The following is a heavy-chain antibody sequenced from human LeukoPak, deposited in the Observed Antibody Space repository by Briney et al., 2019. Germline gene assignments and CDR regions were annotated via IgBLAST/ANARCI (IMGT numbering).Heavy chain of an antibody. D-gene: IGHD5-18*01. CDR2: IRAKGYGGTT. Sequence: PGGSLRLSCSASGFTFADFGVSWVRQAPGKGLEWLTFIRAKGYGGTTEYAASVKGRFSISRDDSNSIAYLQMNSLKAEDTAVYFCTRGRYSAHSSYYFDYWGLGTLLTVSS. J-gene: IGHJ4*02. CDR1: GFTFADFG. CDR3: TRGRYSAHSSYYFDY. V-gene: IGHV3-49*04.